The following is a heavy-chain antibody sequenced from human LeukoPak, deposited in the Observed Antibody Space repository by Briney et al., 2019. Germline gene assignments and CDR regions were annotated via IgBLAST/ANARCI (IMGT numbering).Heavy chain of an antibody. CDR1: GFALSSYA. J-gene: IGHJ4*02. V-gene: IGHV3-23*01. Sequence: GGSLRLSCAASGFALSSYAMSWVRQAPGKGLVWVSVISGSAGITYYADSVKGRLTISRDNSKNTLYLQMNSLRAEDTAVYYCAKAGAYCGGDCWFDYWGQGTLVTVSS. D-gene: IGHD2-21*02. CDR2: ISGSAGIT. CDR3: AKAGAYCGGDCWFDY.